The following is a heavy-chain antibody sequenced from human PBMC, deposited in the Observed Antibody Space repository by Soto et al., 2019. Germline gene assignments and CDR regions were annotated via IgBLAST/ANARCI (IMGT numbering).Heavy chain of an antibody. CDR3: ARAYYYGSGSYYNGYGMDV. V-gene: IGHV5-51*01. J-gene: IGHJ6*02. D-gene: IGHD3-10*01. Sequence: GKGLEWMGIISPGDSDTRYSPSFQGQVTISADKSISTAYLQWSSLKASDTAMYYCARAYYYGSGSYYNGYGMDVWGQGTTVTVSS. CDR2: ISPGDSDT.